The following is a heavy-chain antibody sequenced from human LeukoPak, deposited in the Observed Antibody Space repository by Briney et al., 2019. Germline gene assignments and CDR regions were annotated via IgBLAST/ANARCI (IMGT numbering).Heavy chain of an antibody. CDR2: IWHDGSNR. CDR3: ARDRGYSYGHPFDF. Sequence: GGSLRLSCTASGFSFSNYGMHWVRQAPGKGLEWVALIWHDGSNRYYAEAVKGRFTISRDNSKNMLYLQMSSLRAEDTAVYYCARDRGYSYGHPFDFWGQGTLVTVSS. J-gene: IGHJ4*02. D-gene: IGHD5-18*01. V-gene: IGHV3-33*01. CDR1: GFSFSNYG.